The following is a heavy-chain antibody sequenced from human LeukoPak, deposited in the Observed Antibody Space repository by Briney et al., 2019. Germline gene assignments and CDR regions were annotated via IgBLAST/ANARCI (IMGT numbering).Heavy chain of an antibody. CDR1: GFTFSSYT. CDR2: ISSNGGST. D-gene: IGHD3-16*01. Sequence: GGSLRLSCAASGFTFSSYTMYWVRQAPGKGLEYVSAISSNGGSTYYANSVKGSFTISRDNSKNTLYLQMGSLRGEDMAVYYCASPGEKDYYFDYWGQGTLVTVSS. J-gene: IGHJ4*02. CDR3: ASPGEKDYYFDY. V-gene: IGHV3-64*01.